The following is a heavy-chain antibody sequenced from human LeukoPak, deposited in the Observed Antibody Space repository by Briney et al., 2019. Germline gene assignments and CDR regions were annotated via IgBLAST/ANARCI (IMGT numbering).Heavy chain of an antibody. Sequence: PGGSLRLSCAASGFTVSSNYMSWVRQAPGKGLEWVSVIYSSGMTYYADSVKGRFTISRDNSKNTLYLPMNSLRAEDTAVYYCARDLYGVSHDYWGQGTLVTVSS. CDR3: ARDLYGVSHDY. D-gene: IGHD4-17*01. J-gene: IGHJ4*02. CDR1: GFTVSSNY. V-gene: IGHV3-53*01. CDR2: IYSSGMT.